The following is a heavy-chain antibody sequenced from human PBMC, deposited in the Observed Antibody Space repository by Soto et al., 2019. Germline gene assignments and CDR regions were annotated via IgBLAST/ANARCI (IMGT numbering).Heavy chain of an antibody. D-gene: IGHD2-2*01. CDR1: GFTFSRYT. CDR2: ISGSGGST. V-gene: IGHV3-23*01. J-gene: IGHJ4*02. Sequence: LSLSCAAPGFTFSRYTMDWVRQATGKGLERISAISGSGGSTYYAVSAKGRFTFSRDNSNNTLYLQMNSLRAEDTAVYYCASPALDIVVVPAAVNDFDYWGQGTLVIVS. CDR3: ASPALDIVVVPAAVNDFDY.